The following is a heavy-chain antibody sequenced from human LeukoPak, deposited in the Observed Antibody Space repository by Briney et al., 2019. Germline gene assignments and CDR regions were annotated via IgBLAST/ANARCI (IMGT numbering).Heavy chain of an antibody. J-gene: IGHJ4*02. V-gene: IGHV1-18*01. CDR3: AGGGADLDY. CDR2: ISAYNGNT. Sequence: GASVKVSCKASGGTFSSYAISWVRQAPGQGLEWMGWISAYNGNTNYAQKFKGRVTMTIDTSTSTVYMELRSLRSDDTAVYYCAGGGADLDYWGQGTLVTVSS. CDR1: GGTFSSYA. D-gene: IGHD4/OR15-4a*01.